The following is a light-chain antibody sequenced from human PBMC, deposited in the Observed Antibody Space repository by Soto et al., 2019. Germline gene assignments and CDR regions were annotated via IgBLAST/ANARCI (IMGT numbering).Light chain of an antibody. V-gene: IGKV1-5*01. J-gene: IGKJ1*01. CDR3: QKYHSAPPT. CDR1: QSLSSR. CDR2: DAS. Sequence: DIHMTQSPSTLSASVGDRVTITCRASQSLSSRLAWYQQKPGKAPELLIYDASSLKSGVPSRFSGSESGTEFTLTISSLQPDDFGTFYCQKYHSAPPTFGHGTKVDIK.